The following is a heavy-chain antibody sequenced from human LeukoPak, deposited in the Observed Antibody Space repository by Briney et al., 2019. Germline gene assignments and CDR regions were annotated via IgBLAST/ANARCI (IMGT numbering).Heavy chain of an antibody. D-gene: IGHD6-13*01. CDR1: GGSISSYY. Sequence: SETLSLTCTVSGGSISSYYWSWIRQPAGKGLEWIGLIYTSGSTNYNPSLKSRVTISVDTSKNQFSLKLRSVTAADTAVYYCARDMAAAPYNWFDPWGQGTLVTVSS. V-gene: IGHV4-4*07. CDR3: ARDMAAAPYNWFDP. CDR2: IYTSGST. J-gene: IGHJ5*02.